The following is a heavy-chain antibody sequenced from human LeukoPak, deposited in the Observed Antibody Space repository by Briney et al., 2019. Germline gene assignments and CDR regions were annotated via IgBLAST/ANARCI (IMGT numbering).Heavy chain of an antibody. CDR1: ASSSTYD. CDR3: VAHRVGAWFG. D-gene: IGHD3-16*01. V-gene: IGHV7-4-1*02. Sequence: ASVTVSCQASASSSTYDVNWLRQATGQGLEWMGWINTSTGNPTYAQGFTGRFVFSLDTSVSTAYLQISSLKAEDTAVYYCVAHRVGAWFGWGQGTLVTVSS. CDR2: INTSTGNP. J-gene: IGHJ4*02.